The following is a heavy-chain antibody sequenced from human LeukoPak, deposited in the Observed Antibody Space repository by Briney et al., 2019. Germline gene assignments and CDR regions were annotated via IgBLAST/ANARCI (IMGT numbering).Heavy chain of an antibody. D-gene: IGHD5-24*01. CDR2: IYSGGST. J-gene: IGHJ4*02. Sequence: PGGSLRLSCAASGFTVSSNYMSWVRQAPGKGLEWVSVIYSGGSTYYADSVKGRFTISRDNSKNTLYLQMNSLRAEDTAVYYCARGRRDGFLEYYFDYWGQGTLVTVSS. V-gene: IGHV3-53*01. CDR1: GFTVSSNY. CDR3: ARGRRDGFLEYYFDY.